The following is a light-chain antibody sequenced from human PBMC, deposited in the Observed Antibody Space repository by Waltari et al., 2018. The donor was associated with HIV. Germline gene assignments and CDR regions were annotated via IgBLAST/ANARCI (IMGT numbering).Light chain of an antibody. CDR2: KDN. CDR3: QSAGSGGTSVV. CDR1: ELTSQS. J-gene: IGLJ2*01. Sequence: SNELTQPPSVSVSPGQTARIACYGTELTSQSVPWYQRKAGQAPVLVMCKDNERPLGISERISGSRSGATVTLTISEVQAEDEADYYCQSAGSGGTSVVFGAGTKLTV. V-gene: IGLV3-25*03.